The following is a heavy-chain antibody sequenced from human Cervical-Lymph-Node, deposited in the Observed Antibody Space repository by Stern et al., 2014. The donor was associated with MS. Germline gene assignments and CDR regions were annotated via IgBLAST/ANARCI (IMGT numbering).Heavy chain of an antibody. V-gene: IGHV1-18*01. Sequence: QLVESEAELKKPGASVKVSCQASGLALTSAGISWVRQAPGQGLEWMGWISAYYVNTNYAQRFQYRVNMTTYTSTSTAYMELRSLRSDDTAVYYCARHSIKGYNCFDTWGQGTLVTVSS. CDR1: GLALTSAG. CDR3: ARHSIKGYNCFDT. CDR2: ISAYYVNT. D-gene: IGHD1-14*01. J-gene: IGHJ5*02.